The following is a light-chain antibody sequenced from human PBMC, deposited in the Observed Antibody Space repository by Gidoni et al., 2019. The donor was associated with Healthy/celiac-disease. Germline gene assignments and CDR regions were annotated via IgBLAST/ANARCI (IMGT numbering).Light chain of an antibody. CDR3: QQYNNWPRT. V-gene: IGKV3-15*01. CDR2: GAS. J-gene: IGKJ1*01. CDR1: QSVSSN. Sequence: EIVMTQSPATLSVYPGERATLSCRASQSVSSNLAWYQQNPGQAPRVLIYGASTRATGIPARFSGSGSGTEFTLTISSLQSEDFAVYYCQQYNNWPRTFGQGPKVEIK.